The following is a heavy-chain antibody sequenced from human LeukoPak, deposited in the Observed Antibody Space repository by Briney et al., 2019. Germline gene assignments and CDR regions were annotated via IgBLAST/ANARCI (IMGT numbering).Heavy chain of an antibody. CDR2: ISAYNGNT. CDR1: GYTFTGYA. CDR3: ARDPPVIESFDY. J-gene: IGHJ4*02. Sequence: ASVKVSCKASGYTFTGYAMHWVRQAPGQRLEWMGWISAYNGNTHYAQKLQGRVTMTTDTSTSTAYMELRSLTSDDTAVYYCARDPPVIESFDYWGQGTLVTVSS. V-gene: IGHV1-18*01. D-gene: IGHD3-22*01.